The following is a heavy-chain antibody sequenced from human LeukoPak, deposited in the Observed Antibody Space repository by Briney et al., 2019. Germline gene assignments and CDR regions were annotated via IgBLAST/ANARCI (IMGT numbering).Heavy chain of an antibody. Sequence: PGGSLRLSCAAPGFTFSNFGMHWVRQAPGKGLEWVAVIWYGGSNKHYADSVQGRFTISRDNSKNTVDLQMNSLRAEDTAVYYCAREVVPGDYYGMDVWGQGTTVTVSS. D-gene: IGHD3-10*01. CDR3: AREVVPGDYYGMDV. J-gene: IGHJ6*02. CDR1: GFTFSNFG. V-gene: IGHV3-33*01. CDR2: IWYGGSNK.